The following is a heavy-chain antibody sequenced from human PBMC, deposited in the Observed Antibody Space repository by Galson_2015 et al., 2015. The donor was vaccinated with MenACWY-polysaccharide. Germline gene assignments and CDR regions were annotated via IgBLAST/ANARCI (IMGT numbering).Heavy chain of an antibody. CDR3: AREEPRKCNFDY. J-gene: IGHJ4*02. D-gene: IGHD1-26*01. CDR1: GYTFTSFG. V-gene: IGHV1-18*01. Sequence: SVKVSCKASGYTFTSFGISWVRQAPGQGLEWMGWISGYDGHTNYAQKFQGRVTMTTDTSTSTAYMELRSLRSEDTAMYYCAREEPRKCNFDYWGQGTPVTVSS. CDR2: ISGYDGHT.